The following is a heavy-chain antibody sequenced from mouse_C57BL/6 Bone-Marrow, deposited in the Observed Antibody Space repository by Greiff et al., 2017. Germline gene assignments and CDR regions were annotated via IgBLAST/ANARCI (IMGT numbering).Heavy chain of an antibody. Sequence: EVMLVESGGDLVKPGGSLKLSCAASGFTFSSYGMSWVRQTPDKRLEWVATISSGGSYTYYPDSVKGRFTISRDNAKNTLYLKMSSLKSEDTAMYYGARWGLRRTGYYAMDYWGQGTSVTVSS. D-gene: IGHD2-2*01. CDR2: ISSGGSYT. J-gene: IGHJ4*01. CDR3: ARWGLRRTGYYAMDY. CDR1: GFTFSSYG. V-gene: IGHV5-6*01.